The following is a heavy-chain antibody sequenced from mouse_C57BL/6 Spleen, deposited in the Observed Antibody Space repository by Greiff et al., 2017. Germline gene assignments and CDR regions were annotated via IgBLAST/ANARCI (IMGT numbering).Heavy chain of an antibody. CDR2: IYPRSGNT. CDR1: GYTFTSYG. V-gene: IGHV1-81*01. Sequence: QVQLQQSGAELARPGASVKLSCKASGYTFTSYGISWVKQRTGQGLEWIGEIYPRSGNTYYNEKFKGKATLTADKSSSTAYMELRSLTSEDSAVYFCARRGLDSTFAYWGQGTLVTVSA. J-gene: IGHJ3*01. CDR3: ARRGLDSTFAY. D-gene: IGHD2-5*01.